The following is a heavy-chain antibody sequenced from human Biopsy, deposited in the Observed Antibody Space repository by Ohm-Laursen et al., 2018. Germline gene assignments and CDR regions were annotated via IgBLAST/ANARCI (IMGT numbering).Heavy chain of an antibody. CDR2: FYGSGNT. CDR1: GDTFRGYY. D-gene: IGHD3-3*01. CDR3: AKGITVYGVVLPYYFDD. Sequence: SETLSLTCAVYGDTFRGYYWSWIRQPPGKGLEWLGYFYGSGNTYYNPSLKSRVTISVDPSKNQFSLKLNAVTAADTAVYYCAKGITVYGVVLPYYFDDWGQGTLVTVSS. J-gene: IGHJ4*02. V-gene: IGHV4-59*01.